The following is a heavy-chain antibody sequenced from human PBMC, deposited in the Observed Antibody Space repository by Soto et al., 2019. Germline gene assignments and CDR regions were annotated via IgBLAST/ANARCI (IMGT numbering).Heavy chain of an antibody. J-gene: IGHJ4*02. D-gene: IGHD1-26*01. CDR2: ISANGGST. Sequence: EVQLVESGGGLVQPGGSLRLSCAASGFTFSRYAMHWVRQAPGKELEYVSTISANGGSTYNANSVKGRFTISRDNSKNTLYLQRGSLRAEDMAVYYCAREGGSYSFDYWGQGTLVTVSS. V-gene: IGHV3-64*01. CDR1: GFTFSRYA. CDR3: AREGGSYSFDY.